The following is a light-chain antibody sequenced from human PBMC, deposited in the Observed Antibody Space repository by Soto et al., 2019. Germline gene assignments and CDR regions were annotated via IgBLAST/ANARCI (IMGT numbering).Light chain of an antibody. CDR3: QQYNNWPPWT. J-gene: IGKJ1*01. CDR2: GAS. Sequence: EIGMTQSLATLSVSPGERATLSCRASQSVRNNLAWYQQKPGQAPRLLIYGASTRATGIPARFSGSGSGTEFTLTISSLQSEDFAVYYCQQYNNWPPWTFGQGTKVDIK. V-gene: IGKV3-15*01. CDR1: QSVRNN.